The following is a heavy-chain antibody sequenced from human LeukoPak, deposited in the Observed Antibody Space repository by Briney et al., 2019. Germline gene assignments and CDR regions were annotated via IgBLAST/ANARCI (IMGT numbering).Heavy chain of an antibody. D-gene: IGHD1-1*01. CDR3: ARLSGTSGTSSRVLHY. J-gene: IGHJ4*02. CDR1: GFTFTTYA. CDR2: ISGSGEDT. Sequence: GGSLRLSCAASGFTFTTYAMIWVRKAPRKGLEWVSAISGSGEDTYYADSVRGRFTISRDNSENTLSLQMNRLRAEDTAVYHCARLSGTSGTSSRVLHYWGQGTLVTVSS. V-gene: IGHV3-23*01.